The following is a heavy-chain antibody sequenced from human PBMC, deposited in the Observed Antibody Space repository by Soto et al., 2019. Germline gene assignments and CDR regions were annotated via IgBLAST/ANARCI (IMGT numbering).Heavy chain of an antibody. Sequence: SSETLSLTCGVYGGSFRNYYWIWVRQPPGKGLEWIGEVNHSGEATYNPSLQSRVTISLDTSNNHFSLKMTSLTAADTALYFCTRAERFPRYWLDPCGQGPQVTVYS. CDR2: VNHSGEA. J-gene: IGHJ5*02. CDR1: GGSFRNYY. D-gene: IGHD3-10*01. V-gene: IGHV4-34*01. CDR3: TRAERFPRYWLDP.